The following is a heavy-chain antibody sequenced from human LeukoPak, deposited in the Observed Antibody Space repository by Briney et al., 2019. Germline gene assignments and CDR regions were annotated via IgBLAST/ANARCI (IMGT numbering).Heavy chain of an antibody. Sequence: GGSLRLSCAASGFTVSSNYMSWVRQAPGKGLEWVSVIYSGGSTYYADSVKGRFTISRDSSKNTLYLQMNSLRAKDTAVYYCARVRSTRTYNWFDPWGQGTLVTVSS. J-gene: IGHJ5*02. CDR3: ARVRSTRTYNWFDP. CDR2: IYSGGST. CDR1: GFTVSSNY. V-gene: IGHV3-66*02. D-gene: IGHD2-2*01.